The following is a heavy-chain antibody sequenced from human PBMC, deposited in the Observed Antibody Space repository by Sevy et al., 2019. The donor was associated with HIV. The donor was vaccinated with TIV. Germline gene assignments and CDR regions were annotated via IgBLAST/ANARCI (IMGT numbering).Heavy chain of an antibody. CDR1: GDSVSSNSAA. Sequence: SQTLSLTCAISGDSVSSNSAAWNWIRQSPSRGLEWLGRTYYRAKWYQHYAVSMRGRITVDPDTSDNLVSLQLNSVTPDDSGVYYCARVREGKFRTVDGLGVWGQGTTVTVSS. J-gene: IGHJ6*02. CDR2: TYYRAKWYQ. V-gene: IGHV6-1*01. CDR3: ARVREGKFRTVDGLGV. D-gene: IGHD4-17*01.